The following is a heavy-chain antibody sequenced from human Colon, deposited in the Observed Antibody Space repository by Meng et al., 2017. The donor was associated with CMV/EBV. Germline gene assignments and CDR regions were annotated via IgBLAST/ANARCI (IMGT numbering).Heavy chain of an antibody. V-gene: IGHV2-5*02. CDR2: IYWDDDK. Sequence: QNTLKESGPTLVKSPQTLTLTCTFSGFSLSSSGVGVGWIRQPPGKALEWLALIYWDDDKTYNPSLKSRLTITKDTSKNQVVLTLTNMDPVDTATYYCAHSDFWSGYTIYYFDYWGQGTLVTVSS. J-gene: IGHJ4*02. CDR3: AHSDFWSGYTIYYFDY. D-gene: IGHD3-3*01. CDR1: GFSLSSSGVG.